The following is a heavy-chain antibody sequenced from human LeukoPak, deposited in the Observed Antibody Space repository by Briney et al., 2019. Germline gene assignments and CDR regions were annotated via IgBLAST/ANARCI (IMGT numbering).Heavy chain of an antibody. V-gene: IGHV4-4*07. J-gene: IGHJ4*02. CDR1: GGPISRYH. CDR3: ARSGYYDFWTGYYAQDFDY. CDR2: IYTCGST. D-gene: IGHD3-3*01. Sequence: SETLSLICTVSGGPISRYHGRWLPHPAGKAREWLGRIYTCGSTNYNPSQKSRVTMSVDTSKNQFSLMLSSVTAADTAVYYCARSGYYDFWTGYYAQDFDYWGQGTLVTLS.